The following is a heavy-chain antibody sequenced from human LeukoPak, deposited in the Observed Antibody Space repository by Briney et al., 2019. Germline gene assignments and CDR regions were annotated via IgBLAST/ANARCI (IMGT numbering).Heavy chain of an antibody. J-gene: IGHJ5*02. D-gene: IGHD3-3*01. CDR1: GGTFSSYA. Sequence: SVKVSCKASGGTFSSYAISWVRQVPGQGLEWMGRIIPILGIANYAQKFQGRVTITADKSTSTAYMELSSLRSEDTAVYYCATEASRGRFLEWLLKGNWFDPWGQGTLVTVSS. CDR3: ATEASRGRFLEWLLKGNWFDP. CDR2: IIPILGIA. V-gene: IGHV1-69*04.